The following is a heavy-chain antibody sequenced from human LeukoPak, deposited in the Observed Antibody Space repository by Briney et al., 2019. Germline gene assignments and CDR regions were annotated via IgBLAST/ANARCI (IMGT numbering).Heavy chain of an antibody. CDR1: GGSISSSNW. J-gene: IGHJ6*02. D-gene: IGHD3-3*01. CDR3: AKGPRGTIFGVVITQHYYYYGMDV. Sequence: SGTLPLTCAVSGGSISSSNWWSWVRQPPGKGLEWIGEINHSGSTNYNPSLKSRVTISVDTSKNQFSLKLSSVTAADTAVYYCAKGPRGTIFGVVITQHYYYYGMDVWGQGTTVTVSS. CDR2: INHSGST. V-gene: IGHV4-4*02.